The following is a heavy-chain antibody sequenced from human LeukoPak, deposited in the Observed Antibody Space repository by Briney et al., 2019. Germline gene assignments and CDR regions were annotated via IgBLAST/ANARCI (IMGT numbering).Heavy chain of an antibody. CDR1: GFTLSSYW. CDR2: INSDGSTT. J-gene: IGHJ4*02. CDR3: ASAGSGYAFDY. D-gene: IGHD3-3*01. Sequence: VGSLRLSRAASGFTLSSYWTHWVRPAPGKGLVWVSRINSDGSTTSYADSVKGRFTISRDNAKNTLYLQMNSLRAEDTAVYYCASAGSGYAFDYWGQGTLVGVCS. V-gene: IGHV3-74*01.